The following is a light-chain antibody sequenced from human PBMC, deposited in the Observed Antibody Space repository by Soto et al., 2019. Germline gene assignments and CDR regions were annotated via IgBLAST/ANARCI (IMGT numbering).Light chain of an antibody. CDR1: QSVGSN. CDR2: AAS. J-gene: IGKJ4*01. V-gene: IGKV3-11*01. Sequence: ELVMTQFPATLSVSPGERATLSCRASQSVGSNLAWYQHKHGQAPRLLMYAASARATGIPARFSGSGSGTDFTLTISSLEPEDFAVYYCQQRSNWPPTFGGGTTVDIK. CDR3: QQRSNWPPT.